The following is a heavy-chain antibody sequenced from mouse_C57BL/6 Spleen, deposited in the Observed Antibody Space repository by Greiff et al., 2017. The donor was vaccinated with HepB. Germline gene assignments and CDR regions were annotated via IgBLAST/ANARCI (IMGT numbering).Heavy chain of an antibody. CDR3: ARESYWGLDY. V-gene: IGHV5-16*01. CDR1: GFTFSDYY. Sequence: EVMLEESEGGLVQPGSSMKLSCTASGFTFSDYYMAWVRQVPEKGLEWVANINYDGSSTYYLDSLKSRFIISRDNAKNILYLQMSSLKSEDTATYYCARESYWGLDYWGQGTTLTVSS. CDR2: INYDGSST. J-gene: IGHJ2*01. D-gene: IGHD1-1*01.